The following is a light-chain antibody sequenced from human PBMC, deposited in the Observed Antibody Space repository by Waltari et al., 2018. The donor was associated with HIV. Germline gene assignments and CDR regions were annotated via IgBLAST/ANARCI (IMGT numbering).Light chain of an antibody. CDR2: GAD. Sequence: VLTQSPATLSVSPGEGATLSCRASQSVGSRVAWYQQMAGQAPRLLIFGADTRASGIPARFTGSGSETEFTLTISSLQSEDFAVYFCQQYDDWPWTFGQGTKVEIK. CDR1: QSVGSR. CDR3: QQYDDWPWT. J-gene: IGKJ1*01. V-gene: IGKV3-15*01.